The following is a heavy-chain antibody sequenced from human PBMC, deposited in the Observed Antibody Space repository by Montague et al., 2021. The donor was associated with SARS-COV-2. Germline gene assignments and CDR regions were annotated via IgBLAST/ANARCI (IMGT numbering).Heavy chain of an antibody. V-gene: IGHV4-34*01. Sequence: SETLSLTCAVYGGSFSGYYWNWIRQPPGKGLEWIGEINHSGSTNYNLSLKSRVTMSVDTSKNQFSLNLRSVTAADTAVYFCGRVILSATSNPFDCWGPGTLVTVSS. CDR3: GRVILSATSNPFDC. J-gene: IGHJ4*02. CDR1: GGSFSGYY. D-gene: IGHD2-15*01. CDR2: INHSGST.